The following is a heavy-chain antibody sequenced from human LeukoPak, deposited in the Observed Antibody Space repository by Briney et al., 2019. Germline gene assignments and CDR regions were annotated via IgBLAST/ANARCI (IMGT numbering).Heavy chain of an antibody. CDR2: INSDGSST. CDR3: ARDRGSYSLRYFDY. Sequence: GGSLRLSCAASGFTFSSYWMHWVRQAPGKGLVWVSRINSDGSSTSYADSVKGRFTISRDNSKNTLYLQMNSLRAEDTAVYYCARDRGSYSLRYFDYWGQGTLVTVSS. D-gene: IGHD1-26*01. J-gene: IGHJ4*02. V-gene: IGHV3-74*01. CDR1: GFTFSSYW.